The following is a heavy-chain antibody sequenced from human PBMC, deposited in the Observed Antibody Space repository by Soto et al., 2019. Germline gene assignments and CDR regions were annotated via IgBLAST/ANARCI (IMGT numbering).Heavy chain of an antibody. CDR1: GFTFSSFS. CDR2: ISSSSSYI. J-gene: IGHJ4*02. Sequence: EVQLVESGGGLVKPGGSLRLSCAASGFTFSSFSMNWVRQAPGKGLEWVASISSSSSYIYYADSVKGRFTVSRDNAKNSLFLQLNSLRAEDTSVYYCVTETRGFDYWGQGTLVTVSS. CDR3: VTETRGFDY. V-gene: IGHV3-21*01.